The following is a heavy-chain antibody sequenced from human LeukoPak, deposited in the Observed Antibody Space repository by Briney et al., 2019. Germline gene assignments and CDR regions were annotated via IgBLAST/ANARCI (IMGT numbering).Heavy chain of an antibody. CDR2: ISGSGGST. CDR1: GFTFSSYA. D-gene: IGHD3-3*01. J-gene: IGHJ4*02. V-gene: IGHV3-23*01. CDR3: AKDGNYDFWSGYPLYYFDY. Sequence: GGSLRLSCAASGFTFSSYAMSWVRQAPGKGLEWVSAISGSGGSTYYADSVKGRFTISRDNSRNTLYLQMNSLRAEDTAVYYCAKDGNYDFWSGYPLYYFDYWGQGTLVTVSS.